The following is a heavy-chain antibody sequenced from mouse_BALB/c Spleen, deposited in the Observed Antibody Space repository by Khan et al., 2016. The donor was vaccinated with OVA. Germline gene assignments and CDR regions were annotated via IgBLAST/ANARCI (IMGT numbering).Heavy chain of an antibody. CDR1: GFTFSSFG. J-gene: IGHJ4*01. V-gene: IGHV5-17*02. D-gene: IGHD2-4*01. CDR3: ARCGITTGYAMDY. Sequence: EVELVESGGGLVQPGGSRKLSCAASGFTFSSFGMHWVRQAPEKGLEWVAYISSGSSNIYYAETVKGRFTISRDNPKNTLFLQMTSLRSEDTAMYYSARCGITTGYAMDYWGQGTSVTVSS. CDR2: ISSGSSNI.